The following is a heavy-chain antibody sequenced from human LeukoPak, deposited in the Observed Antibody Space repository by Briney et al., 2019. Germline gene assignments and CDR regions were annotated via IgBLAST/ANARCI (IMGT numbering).Heavy chain of an antibody. J-gene: IGHJ4*02. CDR3: AKGFRIAAAVANY. V-gene: IGHV3-30*02. D-gene: IGHD6-13*01. CDR1: GFTFSSYG. Sequence: PGGSLRLSCAASGFTFSSYGMHWVRQAPGKGLEWVAFIRYDGSNKYYADSEKGRFTISRDNSKNTLYLQMNSLRAEDTAVYYCAKGFRIAAAVANYWGQGTLVTVSS. CDR2: IRYDGSNK.